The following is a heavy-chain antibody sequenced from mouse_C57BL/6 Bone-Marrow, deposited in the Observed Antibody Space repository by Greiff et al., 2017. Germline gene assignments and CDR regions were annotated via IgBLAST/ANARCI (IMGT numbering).Heavy chain of an antibody. CDR1: GYTFTGYW. CDR3: ARWGYALDY. V-gene: IGHV1-9*01. Sequence: QVQLQQSGAELMKPGASVKLSCKATGYTFTGYWIEWVKQRPGHGLEWIGEILTGSGSTNYNVKFKGKVTFTADTTSNTAYMQLSSLTTEDSAICYCARWGYALDYWGQGTSVTVTA. CDR2: ILTGSGST. J-gene: IGHJ4*01.